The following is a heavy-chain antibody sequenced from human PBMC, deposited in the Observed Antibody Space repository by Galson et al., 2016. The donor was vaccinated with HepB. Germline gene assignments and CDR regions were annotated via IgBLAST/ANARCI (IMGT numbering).Heavy chain of an antibody. V-gene: IGHV3-23*01. CDR2: IDGGGHMP. CDR3: AKELGTLGVGAAPEY. CDR1: GFTFSNHA. J-gene: IGHJ4*02. D-gene: IGHD1-26*01. Sequence: SLRLSCAASGFTFSNHAMTWVRQAPGKGLEWVSVIDGGGHMPHYTGSVKGRFIISRDTSKNTLYLQMSGLRVDDTAVYYCAKELGTLGVGAAPEYWGQGTPVTVSS.